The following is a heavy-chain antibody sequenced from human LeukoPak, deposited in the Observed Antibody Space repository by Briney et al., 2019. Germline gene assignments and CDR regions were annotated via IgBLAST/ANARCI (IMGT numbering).Heavy chain of an antibody. CDR2: INSDGSIT. D-gene: IGHD2-8*02. Sequence: GGSLRLSCAASGFTFRDYWMHWVRQVPGKGLLWVSHINSDGSITDYADSVKGRFTISRDNARNTLSLQMDSRRVEDTAVYYCARNPTGDYDYWGQGALVTVSS. V-gene: IGHV3-74*01. J-gene: IGHJ4*02. CDR1: GFTFRDYW. CDR3: ARNPTGDYDY.